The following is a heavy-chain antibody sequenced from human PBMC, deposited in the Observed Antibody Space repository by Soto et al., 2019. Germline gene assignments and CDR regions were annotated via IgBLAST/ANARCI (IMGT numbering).Heavy chain of an antibody. CDR2: IHHSGST. CDR3: ARVRQGCSSTSCYFDP. V-gene: IGHV4-4*02. J-gene: IGHJ5*02. Sequence: NLRRTLSLTCAVSGGSISSSNWLNLVLQPPGKGLEWIGEIHHSGSTNYNPSLKSRVTISVDKSKNQFSLKLNSVTAADTAVYYCARVRQGCSSTSCYFDPWGQGTLVTVSS. D-gene: IGHD2-2*01. CDR1: GGSISSSNW.